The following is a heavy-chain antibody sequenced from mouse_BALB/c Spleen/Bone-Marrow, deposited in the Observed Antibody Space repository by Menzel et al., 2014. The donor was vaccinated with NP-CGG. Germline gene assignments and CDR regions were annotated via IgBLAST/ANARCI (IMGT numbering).Heavy chain of an antibody. CDR1: GFTFSSYT. CDR3: SRHVGNPYAMDY. CDR2: ISNGGGST. Sequence: EVKVVESGGGLVQPGGSLKLSCAASGFTFSSYTMSWVRQTPEKRLEWVAYISNGGGSTSYPDTVKDRFTISRDNAKNTLYLQMSSLKSEDTAMYYCSRHVGNPYAMDYWGQGTSVTVSS. D-gene: IGHD3-1*01. J-gene: IGHJ4*01. V-gene: IGHV5-12-2*01.